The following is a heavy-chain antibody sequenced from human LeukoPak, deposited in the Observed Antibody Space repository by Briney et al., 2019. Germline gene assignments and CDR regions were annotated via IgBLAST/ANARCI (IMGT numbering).Heavy chain of an antibody. V-gene: IGHV3-53*01. J-gene: IGHJ6*02. CDR3: ASYCSSTSCYTPPYYYYGMDV. Sequence: GGSLRLSCAASGFTVSSNYMSWVRQAPGKGLEWVSVIYSGGSTYYADSVKGRFTISRDNSKNTLYLQMNSLRAEDTAVYYCASYCSSTSCYTPPYYYYGMDVWGQGTTVTVSS. CDR1: GFTVSSNY. CDR2: IYSGGST. D-gene: IGHD2-2*02.